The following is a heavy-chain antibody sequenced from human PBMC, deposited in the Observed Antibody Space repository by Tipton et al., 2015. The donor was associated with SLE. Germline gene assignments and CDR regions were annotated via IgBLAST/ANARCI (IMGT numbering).Heavy chain of an antibody. D-gene: IGHD2-2*01. V-gene: IGHV3-20*04. CDR1: GFTFDDYG. CDR3: ARGYCSSTSCYGYFDY. CDR2: INWNGGST. J-gene: IGHJ4*01. Sequence: SLRLSCAASGFTFDDYGMSWVRRAPGKGLEWVSGINWNGGSTGYADAVKGRLTISRDNARNSLYLQMNSLRAEDTALYYWARGYCSSTSCYGYFDYWGQGTLVTVSS.